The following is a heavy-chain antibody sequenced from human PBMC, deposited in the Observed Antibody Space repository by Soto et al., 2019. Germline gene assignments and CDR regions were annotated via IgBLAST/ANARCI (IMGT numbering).Heavy chain of an antibody. J-gene: IGHJ6*02. D-gene: IGHD3-3*01. CDR2: IYYSGST. CDR3: ARDRSGEYYDFWSGPRAHGMDV. CDR1: GGSISSYY. V-gene: IGHV4-59*01. Sequence: QVQLQESGPGLVKPSETLSLTCTVSGGSISSYYWSWIRQPPGKGLEWIGYIYYSGSTNYNPSLKSRVTISVDTSKNQFSLKLSSVTAADTAVYYCARDRSGEYYDFWSGPRAHGMDVWGQGTTVTVSS.